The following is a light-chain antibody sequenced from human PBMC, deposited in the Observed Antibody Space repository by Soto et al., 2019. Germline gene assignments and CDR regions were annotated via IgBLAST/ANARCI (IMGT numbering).Light chain of an antibody. CDR3: QQRNVWPPIT. J-gene: IGKJ5*01. Sequence: VLTQSQDPLSLSPGERATLSCRASQSIHTSLAWYQQKSGKPPRLVIYDSTLRANGVPDRFGGSRSGTEFTLTINSLEPEDFAVYYCQQRNVWPPITFGQGTRLEI. V-gene: IGKV3-11*01. CDR2: DST. CDR1: QSIHTS.